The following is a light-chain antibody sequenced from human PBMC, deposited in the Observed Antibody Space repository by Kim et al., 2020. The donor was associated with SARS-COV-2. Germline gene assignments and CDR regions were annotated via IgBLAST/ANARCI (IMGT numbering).Light chain of an antibody. CDR1: DIGTKS. CDR3: QVWDSGSDHWV. CDR2: YDT. J-gene: IGLJ3*02. Sequence: SYELTQPPSVSEAPGKTATITCGGDDIGTKSVHWYQQKPGQAPVLVIYYDTDRPSGIPERFSASNSGNTATLTVSRVEAGDEADYYCQVWDSGSDHWVFGGGTKLTV. V-gene: IGLV3-21*04.